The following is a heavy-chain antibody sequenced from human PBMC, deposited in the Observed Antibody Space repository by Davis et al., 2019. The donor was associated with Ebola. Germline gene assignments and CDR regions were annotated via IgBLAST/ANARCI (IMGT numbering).Heavy chain of an antibody. Sequence: PGGSLRLSCAASGFTFDAYAMHWVRQAPGKGLEWVSLIRGDGGSTYYADSVKGRFTISRDNSKNSLYLQMNSLRTEDTALYYCASSSGPYYYYGMDVWGQGTTVTVSS. CDR1: GFTFDAYA. V-gene: IGHV3-43*02. D-gene: IGHD3-3*01. CDR2: IRGDGGST. J-gene: IGHJ6*02. CDR3: ASSSGPYYYYGMDV.